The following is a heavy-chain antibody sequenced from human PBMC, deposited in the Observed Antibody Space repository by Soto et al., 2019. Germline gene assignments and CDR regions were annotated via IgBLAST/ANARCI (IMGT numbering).Heavy chain of an antibody. CDR1: GFTFSDYG. J-gene: IGHJ2*01. Sequence: QVQVVESGGGVVQPGRSLRLSCAAPGFTFSDYGMHWVRQAPGKGLEWVAVISYDGSKTYYADAVKGRFTISRDNSKNTVTLQINSLRVQDTAVYYCAKDGWGSNWYFDLWGRGALVTVSS. CDR2: ISYDGSKT. CDR3: AKDGWGSNWYFDL. V-gene: IGHV3-30*18. D-gene: IGHD3-16*01.